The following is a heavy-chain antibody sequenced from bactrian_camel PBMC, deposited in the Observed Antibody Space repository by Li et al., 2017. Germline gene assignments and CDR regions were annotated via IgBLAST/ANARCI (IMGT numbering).Heavy chain of an antibody. CDR2: LASDGSS. CDR3: AARGGICPPVPYRLYVRAFNY. J-gene: IGHJ4*01. Sequence: QLVESGGGSVQTGDSLTLSCRLTNYPYNPHRLGWFRQAPGKEREGVASLASDGSSIYATSLKGRFSISQDNAKNTLYLQMSSLKPEDTAMYYCAARGGICPPVPYRLYVRAFNYWGQGTQVTVS. V-gene: IGHV3S67*01. CDR1: NYPYNPHR. D-gene: IGHD7*01.